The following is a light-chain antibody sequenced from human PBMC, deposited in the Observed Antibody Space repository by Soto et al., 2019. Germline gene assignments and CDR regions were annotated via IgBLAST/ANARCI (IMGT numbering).Light chain of an antibody. CDR3: QQHETLIT. CDR2: GAF. J-gene: IGKJ5*01. V-gene: IGKV3-20*01. Sequence: EIVLTQSPVTLSLAPGERATLSCRASQSLSRSSFAWYQHKPGQGPRLLIYGAFTRATGIPDRFSGSGSGTDFTITISRLEPEDFAVYYCQQHETLITFGQGTRLEIK. CDR1: QSLSRSS.